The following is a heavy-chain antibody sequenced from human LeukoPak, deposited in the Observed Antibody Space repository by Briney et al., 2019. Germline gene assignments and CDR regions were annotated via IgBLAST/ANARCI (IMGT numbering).Heavy chain of an antibody. Sequence: PSETLSLTCSVSGGSISGYYWSWIRQSPGKGLEWIAYIYYSGSTNYHPSLKSRVTISVDTSRNQFSLKLSSVAAADTAMYYCARATDASSGYFWFDPWGQGTLVTVSS. CDR3: ARATDASSGYFWFDP. V-gene: IGHV4-59*01. CDR2: IYYSGST. D-gene: IGHD3-22*01. CDR1: GGSISGYY. J-gene: IGHJ5*02.